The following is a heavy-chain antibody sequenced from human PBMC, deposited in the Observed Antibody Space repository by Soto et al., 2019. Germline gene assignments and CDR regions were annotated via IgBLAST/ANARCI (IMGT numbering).Heavy chain of an antibody. Sequence: QVQLVQSGAEVKKPGASVQVSCKASGYTFTNYYIHWVRQAPGQGLEYMGIINPSGGTTNYAQKFQGRVTLTMDTSTSTVYMEVSSLRSDDTAIYYCARGLGASNDLWGHGTLVTVSS. D-gene: IGHD1-26*01. J-gene: IGHJ5*02. CDR2: INPSGGTT. CDR1: GYTFTNYY. V-gene: IGHV1-46*01. CDR3: ARGLGASNDL.